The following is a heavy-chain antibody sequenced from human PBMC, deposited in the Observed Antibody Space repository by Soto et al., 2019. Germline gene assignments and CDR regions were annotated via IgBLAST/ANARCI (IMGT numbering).Heavy chain of an antibody. CDR1: GGSISSGGYS. CDR2: IYYSGST. V-gene: IGHV4-61*08. J-gene: IGHJ4*02. D-gene: IGHD5-18*01. CDR3: ARRYGSFFDY. Sequence: SETLSLTCAVSGGSISSGGYSWSWIRQPPGKGLEWIGYIYYSGSTNYNPSLKSRVTISVDTSKNQFSLKLSSVTAADTAVYYCARRYGSFFDYWGQGTLVTVSS.